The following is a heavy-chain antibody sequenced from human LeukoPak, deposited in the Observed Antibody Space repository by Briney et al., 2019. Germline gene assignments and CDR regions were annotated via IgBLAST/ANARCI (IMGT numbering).Heavy chain of an antibody. CDR1: GYSISSGYY. CDR2: IYHSGST. CDR3: ASTDYSNYDYYYYYMDV. V-gene: IGHV4-38-2*01. D-gene: IGHD4-11*01. Sequence: PSETLSLTCAVSGYSISSGYYWGWIRQPPGKGLEWIGSIYHSGSTYYNPSLKSQVTISVDTSKNQFSLKLSSVTAADTAVYYCASTDYSNYDYYYYYMDVWGKGTTVTVSS. J-gene: IGHJ6*03.